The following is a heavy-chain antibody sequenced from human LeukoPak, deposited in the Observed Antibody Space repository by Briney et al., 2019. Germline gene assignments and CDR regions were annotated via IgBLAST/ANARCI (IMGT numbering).Heavy chain of an antibody. V-gene: IGHV3-30*03. Sequence: PGGSLRLSCAASGFTFSSYGMHWVRQAPGKGLEWVAVISYDGSNKYYADSVKGRFTISRDNSKNTLYLQMNSLRAEDTAVYYCARGRGDSWFDPWGQGTLVTVSS. CDR1: GFTFSSYG. J-gene: IGHJ5*02. D-gene: IGHD7-27*01. CDR2: ISYDGSNK. CDR3: ARGRGDSWFDP.